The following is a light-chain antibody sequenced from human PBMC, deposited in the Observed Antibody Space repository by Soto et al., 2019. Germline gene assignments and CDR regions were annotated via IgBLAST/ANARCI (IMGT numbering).Light chain of an antibody. J-gene: IGKJ2*01. Sequence: DIVMTQSPLSLPVTPGEPASISCRSGQSLLHSNGFNYLDWYLQKPGQSPQVLIYLGSYRASGVPDRFSGSGSGTDFTLKISRVEAEDVGVYYCMQALQTPYIFGQGTKLEIK. V-gene: IGKV2-28*01. CDR3: MQALQTPYI. CDR2: LGS. CDR1: QSLLHSNGFNY.